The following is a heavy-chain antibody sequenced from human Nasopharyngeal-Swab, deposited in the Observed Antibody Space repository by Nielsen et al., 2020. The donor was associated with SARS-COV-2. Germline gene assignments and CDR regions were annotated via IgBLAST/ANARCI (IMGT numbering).Heavy chain of an antibody. V-gene: IGHV1-18*01. CDR1: GYTFTSYG. CDR3: ARDRGYDILTGYPYYYYYMDV. CDR2: ISAYNGNT. Sequence: ASVKVYCKASGYTFTSYGISWVRQAPGQGLEWMGWISAYNGNTNYAQKLQGRVTMTTDTSTSTAYMELRSLRSDDTAVYYCARDRGYDILTGYPYYYYYMDVWGKGTTVTVSS. J-gene: IGHJ6*03. D-gene: IGHD3-9*01.